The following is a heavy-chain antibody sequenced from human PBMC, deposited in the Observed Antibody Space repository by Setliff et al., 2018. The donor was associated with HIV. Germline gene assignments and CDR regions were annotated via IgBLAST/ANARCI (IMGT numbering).Heavy chain of an antibody. CDR1: GGSIGSSSYY. V-gene: IGHV4-39*01. D-gene: IGHD2-2*01. CDR3: ARPADCSSTSCYLWYFDL. Sequence: PSETLSLTCTVSGGSIGSSSYYWGWIRQPPGKGLEWIGSIYYSGSTYYNPSLKSRVTISVDTSKNQFSLKLSSVTAADTAVYYCARPADCSSTSCYLWYFDLWGRGTLVTVSS. J-gene: IGHJ2*01. CDR2: IYYSGST.